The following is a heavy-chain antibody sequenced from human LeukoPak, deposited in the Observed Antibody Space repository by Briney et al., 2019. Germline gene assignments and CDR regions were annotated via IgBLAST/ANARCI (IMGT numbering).Heavy chain of an antibody. D-gene: IGHD4-17*01. Sequence: GGSLRLSCAASGFTFSSYAMSWVRQAPGKGLEWVSGISGSGGSTYYADSVKGRFTISRDNSKNTLYLQMNSLRAEDTAVYYCAKGGTTARFRKNYYFDYWGQGTLVTVSS. CDR1: GFTFSSYA. V-gene: IGHV3-23*01. CDR3: AKGGTTARFRKNYYFDY. CDR2: ISGSGGST. J-gene: IGHJ4*02.